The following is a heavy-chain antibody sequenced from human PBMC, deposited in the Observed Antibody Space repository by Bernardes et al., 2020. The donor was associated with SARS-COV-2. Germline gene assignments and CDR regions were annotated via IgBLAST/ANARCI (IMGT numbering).Heavy chain of an antibody. CDR2: ISGSGGST. D-gene: IGHD5-12*01. CDR3: AKDRGSGYVNAFDI. Sequence: GGSLRLSCAASGFTFSSYAMRWVRQAPGKGLEWVSGISGSGGSTYYADSVKGRFTISRDNSKNTLYLQMNSLRADDTAVYYCAKDRGSGYVNAFDIWGQGTMVTVSS. CDR1: GFTFSSYA. J-gene: IGHJ3*02. V-gene: IGHV3-23*01.